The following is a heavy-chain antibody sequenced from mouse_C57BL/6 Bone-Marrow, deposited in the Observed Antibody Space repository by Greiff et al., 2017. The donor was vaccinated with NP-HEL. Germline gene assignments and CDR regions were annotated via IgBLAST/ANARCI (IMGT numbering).Heavy chain of an antibody. Sequence: QVQLQQPGAELVKPGASVKLSCKASGYTFTSSWMHWVKQSPGRGLEWIGRIDPYSGGTKYNQKFKSKATLTVDKPSRTAYMLLSSLTSEDSAVYNCARRGLRRGYYFDYWGQGTTLTVSS. D-gene: IGHD2-12*01. CDR2: IDPYSGGT. J-gene: IGHJ2*01. CDR1: GYTFTSSW. CDR3: ARRGLRRGYYFDY. V-gene: IGHV1-72*01.